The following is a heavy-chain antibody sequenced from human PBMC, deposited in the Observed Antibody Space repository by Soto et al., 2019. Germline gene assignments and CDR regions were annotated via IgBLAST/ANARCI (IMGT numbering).Heavy chain of an antibody. J-gene: IGHJ6*02. CDR1: GFSFSRYL. CDR3: AKGGGNYDFWSGYYRNYYGMDV. Sequence: GGSLRLSCAASGFSFSRYLMTWVRQTPGQGLEWVSSISGRGDATYYADSVKGRFTISRDNSKNTLFLQMNSLGADDTAVYYCAKGGGNYDFWSGYYRNYYGMDVWGQGTTVTVSS. CDR2: ISGRGDAT. V-gene: IGHV3-23*01. D-gene: IGHD3-3*01.